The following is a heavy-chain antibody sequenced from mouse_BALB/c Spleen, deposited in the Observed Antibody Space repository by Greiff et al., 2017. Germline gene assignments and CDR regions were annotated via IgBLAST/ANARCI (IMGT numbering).Heavy chain of an antibody. CDR2: IYPGNSDT. V-gene: IGHV1-5*01. J-gene: IGHJ4*01. D-gene: IGHD2-4*01. CDR3: TRGGLRRGYYAMDD. Sequence: VQLKQSGTVLARPGASVKMSCKASGYTFTSYWMHWVKQRPGQGLEWIGAIYPGNSDTSYNQKFKGKAKLTAVTSTSTAYMELSSLTNEDSAVYYCTRGGLRRGYYAMDDWGQGTSVTVSS. CDR1: GYTFTSYW.